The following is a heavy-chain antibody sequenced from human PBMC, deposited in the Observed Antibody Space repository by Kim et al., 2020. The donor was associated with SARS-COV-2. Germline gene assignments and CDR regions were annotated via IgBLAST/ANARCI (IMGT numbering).Heavy chain of an antibody. Sequence: SETLSLTCTVSGGSISSSSYYWGWIRQPPGKGLEWIGSIYYSGSTYYNPSLKSRVTISVDTSKNQFSLKLSSVTAADTAVYYCARLRYYDSYWGQGTLVTVSS. CDR2: IYYSGST. V-gene: IGHV4-39*01. D-gene: IGHD3-3*01. J-gene: IGHJ4*02. CDR1: GGSISSSSYY. CDR3: ARLRYYDSY.